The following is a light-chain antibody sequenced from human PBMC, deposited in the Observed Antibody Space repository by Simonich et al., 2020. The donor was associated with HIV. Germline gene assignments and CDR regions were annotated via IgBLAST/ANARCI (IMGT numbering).Light chain of an antibody. CDR2: EVI. CDR3: SSYTSTSTDVV. Sequence: QSALTQPPSASGSPGQSVTISCTGTSSDVGGYNSVPWYQQHPGKAPKLMIYEVIHRPSGVSNRFSGSKSGNTASLTISGLQAEDEADYYCSSYTSTSTDVVFGGGTKLTVL. CDR1: SSDVGGYNS. V-gene: IGLV2-14*01. J-gene: IGLJ2*01.